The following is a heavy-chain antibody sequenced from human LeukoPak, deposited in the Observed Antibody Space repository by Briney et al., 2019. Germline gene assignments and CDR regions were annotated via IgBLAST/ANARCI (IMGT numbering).Heavy chain of an antibody. J-gene: IGHJ4*02. D-gene: IGHD3-10*01. V-gene: IGHV3-7*01. CDR2: TRQDGSEK. Sequence: GGSLRLSCAASGLTFSSYSMNWVRQAPGKGLEWVANTRQDGSEKYYVDSVKGRFTISRDNAKNSLYLQMNSLRAEDTAVYYCARELAGHYYGSGSSFDYWGQGTLVTVSS. CDR1: GLTFSSYS. CDR3: ARELAGHYYGSGSSFDY.